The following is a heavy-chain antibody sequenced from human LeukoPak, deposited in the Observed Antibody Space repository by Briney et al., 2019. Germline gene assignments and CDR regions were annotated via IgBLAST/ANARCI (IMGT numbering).Heavy chain of an antibody. Sequence: GGSLRLSCAASGFTFSTYWMHWVRQAPGKGLVWVSCINSDGSSTTYADSVKGRFTISRDNAKNTLYLQMNSLRAEDTAVYYCVRVVTTLLHYGMDVWGQGTTATVSS. D-gene: IGHD4-11*01. CDR1: GFTFSTYW. J-gene: IGHJ6*02. V-gene: IGHV3-74*01. CDR3: VRVVTTLLHYGMDV. CDR2: INSDGSST.